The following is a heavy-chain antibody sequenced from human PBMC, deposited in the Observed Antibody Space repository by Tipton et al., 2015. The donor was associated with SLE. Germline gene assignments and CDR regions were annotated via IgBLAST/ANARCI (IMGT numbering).Heavy chain of an antibody. V-gene: IGHV4-59*11. CDR1: GGSISGHY. CDR2: IYSIGST. J-gene: IGHJ4*02. Sequence: TLSLTCTVSGGSISGHYWSWIRQPPGKGLEWIGYIYSIGSTNYNPSLRSRLTISVDTSNNEFSLKLNSATAADTGIYYCARGVAFDSWGQGTLVTVSS. CDR3: ARGVAFDS.